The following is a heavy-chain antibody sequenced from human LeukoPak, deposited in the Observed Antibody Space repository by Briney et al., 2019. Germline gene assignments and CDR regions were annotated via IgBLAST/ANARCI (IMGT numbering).Heavy chain of an antibody. CDR3: ARESVVWIQLWSYFDY. Sequence: GASVKVSCKASGGTFSSYAISWVRQAPGQGLEWMGRIIPIFGTANYAQKFQGRVTITTDESTSTVYMELSSLRSEDTAVYYCARESVVWIQLWSYFDYWGQGTLVTVSS. J-gene: IGHJ4*02. CDR1: GGTFSSYA. D-gene: IGHD5-18*01. CDR2: IIPIFGTA. V-gene: IGHV1-69*05.